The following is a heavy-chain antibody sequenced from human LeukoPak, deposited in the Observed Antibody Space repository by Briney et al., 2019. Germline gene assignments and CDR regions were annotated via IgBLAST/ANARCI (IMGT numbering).Heavy chain of an antibody. Sequence: TSETLSLTCTVSGGSISSGDYYWSWIRQPPGKGLEWIGYIYYSGSTYYNPSLKSRVTISVDTSKNQFSLKLSSVTAADTAVYYCARIPSYDYGDHDQYFDLWGRGTLVTVSS. CDR3: ARIPSYDYGDHDQYFDL. CDR1: GGSISSGDYY. CDR2: IYYSGST. D-gene: IGHD4-17*01. V-gene: IGHV4-30-4*01. J-gene: IGHJ2*01.